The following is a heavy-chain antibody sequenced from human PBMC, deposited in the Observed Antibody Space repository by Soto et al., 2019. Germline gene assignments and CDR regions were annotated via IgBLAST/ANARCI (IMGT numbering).Heavy chain of an antibody. CDR2: INAGNGNT. CDR1: GYTFTSYA. V-gene: IGHV1-3*01. Sequence: QVQLVQSGAEVKKPGASVKVSCKASGYTFTSYAMHWVRQAPGQRLEWMGWINAGNGNTKYSQKFQGRVTITRDTSASTTYMEMSSLRSEDTAVYYRARGVGSGLSDYWGQGTLVTVSS. D-gene: IGHD1-26*01. J-gene: IGHJ4*02. CDR3: ARGVGSGLSDY.